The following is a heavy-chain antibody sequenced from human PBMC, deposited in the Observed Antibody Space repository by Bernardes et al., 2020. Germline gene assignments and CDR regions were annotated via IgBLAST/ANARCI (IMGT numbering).Heavy chain of an antibody. Sequence: GGSLRLSCAASGFTFSSYEMNWVRQAPGKGLEWVSYISSSGSTIYYADSVKGRFTISRDNAKNSLYMQMNSLRAEDTAVYYCATMTQYCTNGLCSWGQGTLVTVSS. D-gene: IGHD2-8*01. V-gene: IGHV3-48*03. CDR3: ATMTQYCTNGLCS. CDR2: ISSSGSTI. J-gene: IGHJ5*02. CDR1: GFTFSSYE.